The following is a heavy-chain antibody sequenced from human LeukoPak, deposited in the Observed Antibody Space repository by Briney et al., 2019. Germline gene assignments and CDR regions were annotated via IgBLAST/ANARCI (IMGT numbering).Heavy chain of an antibody. CDR3: ARNLWLEEIDY. Sequence: ASVKVSCKASGYTFTSYGISWVRQAPGRGLEWMGWISAYNGNTNYAQKLQGRVTMTTDTSTTTVYMELRSLRSDDTAVYYCARNLWLEEIDYWGQGTLVTVSS. V-gene: IGHV1-18*01. D-gene: IGHD5-12*01. J-gene: IGHJ4*02. CDR1: GYTFTSYG. CDR2: ISAYNGNT.